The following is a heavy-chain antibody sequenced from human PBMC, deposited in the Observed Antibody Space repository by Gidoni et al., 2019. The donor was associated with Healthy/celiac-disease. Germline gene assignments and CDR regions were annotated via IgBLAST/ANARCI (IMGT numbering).Heavy chain of an antibody. CDR3: ARPYYDILTGYYHIGDY. Sequence: EVQLVESGGGLVKPGGSLRLSCAASGFTFSSYSMHWVRQAPGKGLEWVSSISSSSSYIYYADSVKGRFTISRDNAKNSLYLQMNSLRAEDTAVYYCARPYYDILTGYYHIGDYWGQGTLVTVSS. V-gene: IGHV3-21*01. D-gene: IGHD3-9*01. CDR2: ISSSSSYI. CDR1: GFTFSSYS. J-gene: IGHJ4*02.